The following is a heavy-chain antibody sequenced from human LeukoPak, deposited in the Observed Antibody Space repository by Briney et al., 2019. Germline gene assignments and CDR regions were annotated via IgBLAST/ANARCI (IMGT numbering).Heavy chain of an antibody. Sequence: KSSETLSLTCTVSGGSISSYYWSWIRQPPGKGLEWIGYIYYSGSTNYNPSLKSRVTISVDTSKNQFSLKLSSVTAADTAVYYCARVRDSSGYHRRNYFDYWGQGTLVTVSS. V-gene: IGHV4-59*01. CDR2: IYYSGST. CDR1: GGSISSYY. J-gene: IGHJ4*02. CDR3: ARVRDSSGYHRRNYFDY. D-gene: IGHD3-22*01.